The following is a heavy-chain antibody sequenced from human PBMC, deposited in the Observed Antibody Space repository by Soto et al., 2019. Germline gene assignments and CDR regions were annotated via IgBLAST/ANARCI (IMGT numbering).Heavy chain of an antibody. V-gene: IGHV3-9*01. J-gene: IGHJ6*03. CDR3: TKMGQNRSSSLMGHYYYYYMDV. Sequence: PGGSLRLSCAASGFTFDDYAMHWVRQAPGKGLEWVSGISWNSGSIGYADSVKGRFTISRDNAKNSLYLQMNSLRAEDTALYYCTKMGQNRSSSLMGHYYYYYMDVGGKGTTVTVAS. CDR1: GFTFDDYA. CDR2: ISWNSGSI. D-gene: IGHD6-6*01.